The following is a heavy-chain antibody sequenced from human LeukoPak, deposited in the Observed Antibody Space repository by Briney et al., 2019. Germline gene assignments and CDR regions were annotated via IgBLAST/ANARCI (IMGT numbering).Heavy chain of an antibody. Sequence: GGSLRLSCAASGFTFSDHFMDWVRQAPGKGLEWVGCIRKKPNSYTTESAPSVKGRFTFSRDDSKNSLYLQMNSLETEDTAVYYCARVSAITGATDALDFWGQGTMVTVSS. J-gene: IGHJ3*01. D-gene: IGHD1-20*01. V-gene: IGHV3-72*01. CDR3: ARVSAITGATDALDF. CDR1: GFTFSDHF. CDR2: IRKKPNSYTT.